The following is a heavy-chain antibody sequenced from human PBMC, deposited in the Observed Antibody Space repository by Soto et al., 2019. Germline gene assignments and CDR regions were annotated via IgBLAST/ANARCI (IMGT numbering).Heavy chain of an antibody. V-gene: IGHV3-33*01. CDR1: GFTFSSYG. CDR3: ARDKKAYGMDV. CDR2: IWYDGSNK. J-gene: IGHJ6*02. Sequence: PGGSLRLSCAASGFTFSSYGMHWVRQAPGKGLEWVAVIWYDGSNKYYADSVKGRFTISRDNSKNTLYLQMNSLRAEDTAVYYCARDKKAYGMDVWRQGTTVTVSS.